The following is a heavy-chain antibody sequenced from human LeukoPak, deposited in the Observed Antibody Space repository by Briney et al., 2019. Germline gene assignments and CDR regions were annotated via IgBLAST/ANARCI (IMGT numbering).Heavy chain of an antibody. CDR1: GYTFTSYG. Sequence: SVKFSCKASGYTFTSYGISWVRQAPGQGLEWMGCSSVYSGNTNYAQKLQGRVTMTTDTSTSTAYMEVRSLRSDDTAVYYCARGDDAFDIWGQGTMVTVSS. CDR2: SSVYSGNT. CDR3: ARGDDAFDI. V-gene: IGHV1-18*01. J-gene: IGHJ3*02.